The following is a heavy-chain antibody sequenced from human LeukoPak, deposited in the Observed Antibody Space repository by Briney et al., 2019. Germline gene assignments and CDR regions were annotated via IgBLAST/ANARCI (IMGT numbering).Heavy chain of an antibody. Sequence: PSETLSLTCTVSGGSFSSYYWSWIRQPPGKGLEWVGYIFSNGNAYYNSSLKSRVTMSVDTSKNQFSLNLRSVTAEDTAVYYCARNQAVTGNHGAMDIWGQGTMVTVSS. CDR3: ARNQAVTGNHGAMDI. CDR1: GGSFSSYY. V-gene: IGHV4-4*09. CDR2: IFSNGNA. D-gene: IGHD6-19*01. J-gene: IGHJ3*02.